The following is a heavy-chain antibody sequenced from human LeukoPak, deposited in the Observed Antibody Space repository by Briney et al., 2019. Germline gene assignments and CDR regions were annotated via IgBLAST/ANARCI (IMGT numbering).Heavy chain of an antibody. J-gene: IGHJ4*02. CDR3: ARRGYGSGNYYYPN. D-gene: IGHD3-10*01. CDR1: GYSFTNHY. CDR2: IYPGDSDT. Sequence: GESLKISCKGSGYSFTNHYIGWVRLMPGKGLEWMGIIYPGDSDTRYSPSIQGQVTISADKSISTAYLQWSSLKASDTAMYYCARRGYGSGNYYYPNWGQGTLVTAYS. V-gene: IGHV5-51*01.